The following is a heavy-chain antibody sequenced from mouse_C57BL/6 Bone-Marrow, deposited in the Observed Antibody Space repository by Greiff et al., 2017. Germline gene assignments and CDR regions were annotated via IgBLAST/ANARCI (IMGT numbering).Heavy chain of an antibody. CDR1: GYTFTSYG. CDR3: ARSSYGSSYGGY. V-gene: IGHV1-81*01. J-gene: IGHJ2*01. Sequence: VKLQESGAELARPGASVKLSCKASGYTFTSYGISWVKQRTGQGLEWIGEIYPRSGNTYYNEKFKGKATLTADKTSSTAYRELRSLTSEDSAVYFCARSSYGSSYGGYWGQGTTLTVSS. CDR2: IYPRSGNT. D-gene: IGHD1-1*01.